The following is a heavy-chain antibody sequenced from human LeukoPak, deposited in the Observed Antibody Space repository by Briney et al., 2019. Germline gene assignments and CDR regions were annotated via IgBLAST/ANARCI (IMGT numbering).Heavy chain of an antibody. Sequence: GASVKVSCKASGYTFTGYYMHWVRQAPGQGLEWMGWINPNSGGTNYAQKFQGRVTMTRDTSISTAYMELSRLRSDDTAVYYCAKDGGQWLPITGIDYWGQGTLVTVSS. D-gene: IGHD3-22*01. CDR2: INPNSGGT. CDR3: AKDGGQWLPITGIDY. V-gene: IGHV1-2*02. J-gene: IGHJ4*02. CDR1: GYTFTGYY.